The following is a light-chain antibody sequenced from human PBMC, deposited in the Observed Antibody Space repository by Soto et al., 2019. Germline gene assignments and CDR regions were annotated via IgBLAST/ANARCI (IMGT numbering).Light chain of an antibody. CDR2: WAS. CDR3: QQYIRTPLT. V-gene: IGKV4-1*01. CDR1: QSVLHSSSNKDY. Sequence: DIVMTQSPDSLAVSLGERATINCKSSQSVLHSSSNKDYLAWYQQKAGQPPKVVIYWASTRESGVPDRFSGSGYVTDITLTIISLQAEDVAVYYCQQYIRTPLTFGGGTKEEIK. J-gene: IGKJ4*01.